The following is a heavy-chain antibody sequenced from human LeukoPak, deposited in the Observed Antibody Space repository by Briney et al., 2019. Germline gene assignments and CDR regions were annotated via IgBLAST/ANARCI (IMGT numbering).Heavy chain of an antibody. D-gene: IGHD3-22*01. J-gene: IGHJ4*02. V-gene: IGHV4-4*07. Sequence: KASETLSLTCTVSGGSISSYYWSWIRQPAGKGLEWIGRIYTSGSTNYNPSLKSRVTMSVDTSKNQFSLKLSSVTAADTAVYYCARDRYYDSSGFFDYWGQGTLVTVSS. CDR3: ARDRYYDSSGFFDY. CDR1: GGSISSYY. CDR2: IYTSGST.